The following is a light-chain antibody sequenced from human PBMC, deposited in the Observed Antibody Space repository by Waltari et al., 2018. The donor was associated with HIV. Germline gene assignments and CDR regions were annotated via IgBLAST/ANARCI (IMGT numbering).Light chain of an antibody. J-gene: IGKJ1*01. Sequence: DIQMTQSPSSLSASVGDRVTITCRAGQSISSCFNWYQQKPGKAPNLLIYGASNLQSGVPSRFSGSGSGTDFTLTISSLQPEDFATYYCQQTYSDPTTFGQGTKVDIK. CDR2: GAS. V-gene: IGKV1-39*01. CDR3: QQTYSDPTT. CDR1: QSISSC.